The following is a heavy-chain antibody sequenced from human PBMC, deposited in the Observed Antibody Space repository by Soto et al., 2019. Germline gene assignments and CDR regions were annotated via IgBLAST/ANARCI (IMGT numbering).Heavy chain of an antibody. V-gene: IGHV1-69*13. Sequence: ASVNVSCKASGGTFSSYAISWVRQAPGQGLEWMGGIIPIFGTANYAQKFQGRVTITADESTSTAYMELSSLRSEDTAVYYCARSIGAATYNWFDPWGQGTLVTVSS. J-gene: IGHJ5*02. D-gene: IGHD2-15*01. CDR1: GGTFSSYA. CDR3: ARSIGAATYNWFDP. CDR2: IIPIFGTA.